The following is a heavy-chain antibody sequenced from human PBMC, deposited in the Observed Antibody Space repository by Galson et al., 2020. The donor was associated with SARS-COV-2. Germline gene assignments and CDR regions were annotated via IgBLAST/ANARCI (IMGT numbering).Heavy chain of an antibody. CDR1: GGSFSGHY. CDR2: FNHSGGT. CDR3: ASACRDDSSWYTGYYYYYMDV. J-gene: IGHJ6*03. V-gene: IGHV4-34*01. D-gene: IGHD6-13*01. Sequence: SETLSLTCAVYGGSFSGHYWSWIRQPPGKGLEWIGEFNHSGGTNFNPSLKSRVTISVDTSKNQFSLRLTSVTAADTAVYYCASACRDDSSWYTGYYYYYMDVWGKGTPVTVSS.